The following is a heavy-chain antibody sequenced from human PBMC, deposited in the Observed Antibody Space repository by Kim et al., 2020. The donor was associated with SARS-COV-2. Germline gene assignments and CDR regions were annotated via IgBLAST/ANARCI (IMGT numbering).Heavy chain of an antibody. Sequence: GGSLRLSCAAFGFTFSANAMSWVRQAPGKGLEWVSSISGSGGDTYYADSVKGRFTISRDNSKNTLYLQVSSLRAEDTAVYYCTKDPPWFADWGQGTLVTVSS. CDR1: GFTFSANA. CDR3: TKDPPWFAD. V-gene: IGHV3-23*01. CDR2: ISGSGGDT. J-gene: IGHJ5*02.